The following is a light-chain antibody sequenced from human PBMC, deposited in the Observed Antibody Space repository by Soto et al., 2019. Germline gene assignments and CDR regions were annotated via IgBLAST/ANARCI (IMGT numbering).Light chain of an antibody. J-gene: IGLJ3*02. Sequence: QSVLTQPPSVSGAPGQRVTISCTGSSSNIGTGYDVHWYQHLPGTAPKLVLHGNTDRPSGVPDRFSGSKSGTSASLAITGLQADDEADYYCQSFDSRLSGWVFGGGTKLTVL. CDR1: SSNIGTGYD. CDR2: GNT. V-gene: IGLV1-40*01. CDR3: QSFDSRLSGWV.